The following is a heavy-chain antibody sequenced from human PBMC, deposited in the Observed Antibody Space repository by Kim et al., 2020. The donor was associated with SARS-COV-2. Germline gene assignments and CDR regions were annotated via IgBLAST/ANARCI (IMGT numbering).Heavy chain of an antibody. J-gene: IGHJ6*02. V-gene: IGHV4-39*01. CDR2: IYSRGST. D-gene: IGHD6-13*01. Sequence: SETLSLTCTVSGGSISSSSYYWGWIRQPPGKGLEWIGSIYSRGSTYYNPSLKSRVIISVDTSKNQFSLKLTSMTAADTAVYYCARHRSSSWNPDYYYGMDVWGQGTTVTVFS. CDR1: GGSISSSSYY. CDR3: ARHRSSSWNPDYYYGMDV.